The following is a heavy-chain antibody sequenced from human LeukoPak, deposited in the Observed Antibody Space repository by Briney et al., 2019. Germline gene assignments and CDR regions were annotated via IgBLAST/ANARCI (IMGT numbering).Heavy chain of an antibody. CDR1: GGSFSGYY. D-gene: IGHD2-15*01. CDR3: ARGGIVVVVAAPGTGYFQH. Sequence: SETLSLTCAVHGGSFSGYYWSWVRHPPGKGLEWIGEINHSGSTTYNPSLKSRVTISVDTSKNQFSLKLSSVTAADTAVYYCARGGIVVVVAAPGTGYFQHWGQGTLFTVSS. V-gene: IGHV4-34*01. CDR2: INHSGST. J-gene: IGHJ1*01.